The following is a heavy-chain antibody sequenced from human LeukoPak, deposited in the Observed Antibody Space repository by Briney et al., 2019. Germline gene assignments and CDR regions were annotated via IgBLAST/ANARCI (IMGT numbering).Heavy chain of an antibody. CDR1: GYTFTTYA. CDR3: ARDHPPPYYMDV. Sequence: GASVKVSCKASGYTFTTYAISWVRQAPGQGLEWMGWISAYNGNTNYAQKLQGRVTMTTDTSTSTAYMELRSLRSDDTAVYYCARDHPPPYYMDVWGKGTTVTISS. V-gene: IGHV1-18*01. CDR2: ISAYNGNT. J-gene: IGHJ6*03.